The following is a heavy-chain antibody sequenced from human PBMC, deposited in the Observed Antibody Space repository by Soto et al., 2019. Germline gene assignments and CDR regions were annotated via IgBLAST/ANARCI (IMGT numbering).Heavy chain of an antibody. CDR1: GYTFTRYA. CDR2: IYTGNGNT. D-gene: IGHD4-17*01. V-gene: IGHV1-3*04. CDR3: ARNVDYFDP. Sequence: QVQLVQSGAEVKKPGASVKVSCKASGYTFTRYAMHWVRQAPGQGLEWMGWIYTGNGNTHYSQKFQGRVTFTRDASATPAYMELSSLTSEDTAVYYCARNVDYFDPWGQGTLVTVSS. J-gene: IGHJ5*02.